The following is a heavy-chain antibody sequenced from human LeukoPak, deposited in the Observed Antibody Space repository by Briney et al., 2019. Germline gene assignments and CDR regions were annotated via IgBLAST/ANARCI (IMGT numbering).Heavy chain of an antibody. CDR1: GFTVSSNY. Sequence: PGGSLRLSCAASGFTVSSNYMSWVRQAPGKGLEWVSSISSSSSYIYYADSVKGRFTISRDNAKNSLYLQMNSLRAEDTAVYYCARDLFAGGELRIEQQLLGNWFDPWGQGTLVTVSS. CDR3: ARDLFAGGELRIEQQLLGNWFDP. J-gene: IGHJ5*02. V-gene: IGHV3-21*01. CDR2: ISSSSSYI. D-gene: IGHD6-13*01.